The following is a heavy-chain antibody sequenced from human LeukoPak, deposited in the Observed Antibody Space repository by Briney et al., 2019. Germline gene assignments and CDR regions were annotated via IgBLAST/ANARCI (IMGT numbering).Heavy chain of an antibody. D-gene: IGHD3-9*01. V-gene: IGHV1-18*01. J-gene: IGHJ5*02. CDR2: ISAYNGNT. Sequence: ASVKVSCKASGYTFTSYGISWVRQAPGQGLEWMGWISAYNGNTNYAQKFQGRVTITADESTSTAYMELSSLRSEDTAVYYCARGPPPFDILTGYYMLDPWGQGTLVTVSS. CDR1: GYTFTSYG. CDR3: ARGPPPFDILTGYYMLDP.